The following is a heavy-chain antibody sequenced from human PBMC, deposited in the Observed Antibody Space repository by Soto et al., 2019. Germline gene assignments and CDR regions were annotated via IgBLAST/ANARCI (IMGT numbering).Heavy chain of an antibody. J-gene: IGHJ5*02. D-gene: IGHD6-6*01. Sequence: SETLSLTCAVYGGSFSGYYWSWIRQPPGKGLEWIGEINHSGSTNYNPSLKSRVTISVDTSKNQFSLKLSSVTAADTAVYYCARDSPYSSSSHGRYNWFDPWGQGTLVTVSS. CDR2: INHSGST. CDR3: ARDSPYSSSSHGRYNWFDP. CDR1: GGSFSGYY. V-gene: IGHV4-34*01.